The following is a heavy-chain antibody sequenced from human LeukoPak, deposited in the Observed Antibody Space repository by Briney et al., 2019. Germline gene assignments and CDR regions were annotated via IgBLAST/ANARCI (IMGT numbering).Heavy chain of an antibody. Sequence: SETLSLTCTVSGGSISSYYWSWIRQPPGKGLEWIGEINHSGSTNYNPSLKSRVTISVDTSKNQFSLKLSSVTAADTAVYYCARGAPKYRYYYMDVWGKGTTVTVSS. V-gene: IGHV4-34*01. CDR2: INHSGST. D-gene: IGHD3-16*02. CDR1: GGSISSYY. J-gene: IGHJ6*03. CDR3: ARGAPKYRYYYMDV.